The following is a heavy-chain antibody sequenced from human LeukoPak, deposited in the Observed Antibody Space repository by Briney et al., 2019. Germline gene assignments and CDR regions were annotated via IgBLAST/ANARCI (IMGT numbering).Heavy chain of an antibody. V-gene: IGHV3-21*04. J-gene: IGHJ4*02. CDR3: ARSRSGSYGQYYFDY. Sequence: GGSLRLSCVASGFSFSSYSMNWVRQAPGKGLEWVSSISFSGNYIYYADSVRGRITLSRDNAKNSLYLQMNSLKTEDTAVYYCARSRSGSYGQYYFDYWGQGTLVTVSS. CDR1: GFSFSSYS. D-gene: IGHD1-26*01. CDR2: ISFSGNYI.